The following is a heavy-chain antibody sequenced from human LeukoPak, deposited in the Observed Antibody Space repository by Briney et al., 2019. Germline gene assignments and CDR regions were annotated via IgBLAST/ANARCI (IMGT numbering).Heavy chain of an antibody. J-gene: IGHJ4*02. CDR2: ISYDGSNK. Sequence: GRSLRLSCAASGFTFSSYSMHWVRQAPGKGLEWVALISYDGSNKHYADSVKGRFTISRDNSKNTLYLQMSSLRAEDTAVYYCARDNNYAFDCWGQGTLVTVSS. CDR1: GFTFSSYS. V-gene: IGHV3-30*03. CDR3: ARDNNYAFDC. D-gene: IGHD5-24*01.